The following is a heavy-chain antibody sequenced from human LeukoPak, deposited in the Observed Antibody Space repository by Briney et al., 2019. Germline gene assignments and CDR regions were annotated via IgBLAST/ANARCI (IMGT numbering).Heavy chain of an antibody. D-gene: IGHD6-19*01. CDR2: INHSGST. Sequence: PSETLSLTCAVYGGSFSGYYWSWIRQPPGKGLEWIGEINHSGSTNYNPSLKSRVTMSVDTSKNQFSLKLSSVTAADTAVYYCARVAVAGYYFDYWGQGTLVTVSS. CDR3: ARVAVAGYYFDY. CDR1: GGSFSGYY. V-gene: IGHV4-34*01. J-gene: IGHJ4*02.